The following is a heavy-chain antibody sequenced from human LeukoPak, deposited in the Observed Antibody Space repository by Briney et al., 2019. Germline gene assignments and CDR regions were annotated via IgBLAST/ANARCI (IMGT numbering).Heavy chain of an antibody. J-gene: IGHJ4*02. Sequence: SETLSLTCTVSGGSISSGDYYWSWIRQPPGKGLEWIGYIYYSGSTYYNPSLKSRVTISVDTSKNQFSLKLSSVTAADTAVYYCARAVTMVRGVIPAFDYWDQGTLVTVSS. CDR1: GGSISSGDYY. V-gene: IGHV4-30-4*01. CDR3: ARAVTMVRGVIPAFDY. CDR2: IYYSGST. D-gene: IGHD3-10*01.